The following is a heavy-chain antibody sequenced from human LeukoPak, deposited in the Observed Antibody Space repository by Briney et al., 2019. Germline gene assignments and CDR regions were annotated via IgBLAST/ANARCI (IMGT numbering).Heavy chain of an antibody. V-gene: IGHV1-69*04. Sequence: ASVKVSCKASGGTFSSYAISWVRQAPGQGLEWMGRIIPILGIANYAQKFQGRATITADKSTSTAYMELSSLRSDDTAVYYCARVYDILTGYALDYWGQGTLVTVSS. CDR2: IIPILGIA. CDR1: GGTFSSYA. CDR3: ARVYDILTGYALDY. J-gene: IGHJ4*02. D-gene: IGHD3-9*01.